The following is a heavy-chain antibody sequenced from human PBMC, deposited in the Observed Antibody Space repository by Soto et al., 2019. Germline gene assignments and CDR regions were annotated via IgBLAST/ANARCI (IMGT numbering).Heavy chain of an antibody. CDR2: INPYNGNI. J-gene: IGHJ5*02. CDR1: GYTLTSYG. D-gene: IGHD4-17*01. V-gene: IGHV1-18*01. Sequence: ASVKVSCKASGYTLTSYGISWVRQAPGQGLEWMGWINPYNGNINYAQKLQGRVTVTTDTSTSTAYMELRSLRSDDTAVYYCARGGDYNWFDPWGQGTLVTVSS. CDR3: ARGGDYNWFDP.